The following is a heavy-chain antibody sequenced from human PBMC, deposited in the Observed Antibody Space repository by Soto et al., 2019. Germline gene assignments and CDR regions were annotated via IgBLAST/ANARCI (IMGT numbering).Heavy chain of an antibody. V-gene: IGHV3-23*01. CDR1: GFTFSNFA. J-gene: IGHJ4*02. Sequence: EVQLLESGGGLVQPGGSLRLSCAASGFTFSNFAMFWVRQAPGKGLEWVSSISRTGGAAHYADSVNGRFTISRDNSKNTLFLQMDSLRAEDTAGYYCAKAYDYIWGSYTRELDYWGQGTLVTVSS. D-gene: IGHD3-16*01. CDR3: AKAYDYIWGSYTRELDY. CDR2: ISRTGGAA.